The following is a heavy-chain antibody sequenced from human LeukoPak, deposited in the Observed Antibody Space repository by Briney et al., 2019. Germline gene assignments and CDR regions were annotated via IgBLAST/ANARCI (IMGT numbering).Heavy chain of an antibody. CDR3: VRAEDYLREKHRYSYHFDS. CDR1: GYSFTDYW. D-gene: IGHD3-16*02. Sequence: GESLKISCKTSGYSFTDYWIGWVRQMPGKGLEWMGFIYPSDSGTRYSPSFQGQVTISADKSISTVYLYWSSLRASDTAIYYCVRAEDYLREKHRYSYHFDSWGQGTLVTVSS. CDR2: IYPSDSGT. V-gene: IGHV5-51*01. J-gene: IGHJ4*02.